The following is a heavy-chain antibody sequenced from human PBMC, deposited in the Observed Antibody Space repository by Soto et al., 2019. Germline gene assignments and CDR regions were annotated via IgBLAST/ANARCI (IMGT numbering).Heavy chain of an antibody. CDR1: GDSITSNY. J-gene: IGHJ4*02. V-gene: IGHV4-59*08. CDR3: ARLGFCNGARCRPDQ. CDR2: VHNSGSS. Sequence: PSETLSLTCTVPGDSITSNYWSWIRQSPGKGLEWMGYVHNSGSSYYNPSLGSRVTISLDTAKNQFSLRLTSVTAADTAIYYCARLGFCNGARCRPDQWGQGTRVTVSS. D-gene: IGHD2-15*01.